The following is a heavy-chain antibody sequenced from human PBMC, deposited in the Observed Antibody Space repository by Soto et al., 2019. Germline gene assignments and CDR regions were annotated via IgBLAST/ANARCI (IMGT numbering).Heavy chain of an antibody. Sequence: SESLSVTCAFSVYSLTIGYYCIWIRQPPGKGLEWIGSIYHSGDTYYNPSLKSRVTISVDTSKNHFSLKLTSVTAADTAVYYCARARIVVAGTIVDYWGQGTLVTGPS. D-gene: IGHD6-19*01. V-gene: IGHV4-38-2*01. J-gene: IGHJ4*02. CDR3: ARARIVVAGTIVDY. CDR2: IYHSGDT. CDR1: VYSLTIGYY.